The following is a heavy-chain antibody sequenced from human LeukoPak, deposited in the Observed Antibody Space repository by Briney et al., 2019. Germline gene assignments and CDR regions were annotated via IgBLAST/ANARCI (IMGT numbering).Heavy chain of an antibody. D-gene: IGHD6-19*01. CDR1: GYTFTNYA. J-gene: IGHJ5*02. Sequence: ASVKVSCKASGYTFTNYALNWVRQAPGQGLEWMGWINTNTGNPTFAQGFTGRFVFSLDTSVSTAYLQISGLKAEDTAVYYCARDYHTSGWYEGLGWFDPWGQGTLVTVSS. V-gene: IGHV7-4-1*02. CDR3: ARDYHTSGWYEGLGWFDP. CDR2: INTNTGNP.